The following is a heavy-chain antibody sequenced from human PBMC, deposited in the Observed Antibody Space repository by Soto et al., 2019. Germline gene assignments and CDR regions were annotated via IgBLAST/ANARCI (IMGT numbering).Heavy chain of an antibody. CDR2: IYWDDDK. V-gene: IGHV2-5*02. CDR3: IQSRCGGDCLQSYASYYYYGMDV. Sequence: PTLVNPTQTLTLTCTFSAFSLSTGGVGVGWIRQPPGKALEWLALIYWDDDKRYSPSLRSRLTITKDTSQNQVVLTMTNMDPVDTATYYCIQSRCGGDCLQSYASYYYYGMDVWGQGTTVTVSS. J-gene: IGHJ6*02. D-gene: IGHD2-21*02. CDR1: AFSLSTGGVG.